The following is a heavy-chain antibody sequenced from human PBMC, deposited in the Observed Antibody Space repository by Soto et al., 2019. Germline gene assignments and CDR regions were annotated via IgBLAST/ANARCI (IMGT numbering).Heavy chain of an antibody. D-gene: IGHD3-22*01. V-gene: IGHV1-3*01. CDR1: GYTFTNHA. CDR2: INAGNGNT. CDR3: AREVDSSGYYPWFDP. J-gene: IGHJ5*02. Sequence: ASVKVSCKASGYTFTNHAIHWVRQAPGQGLEWMGWINAGNGNTKYSQKFQGRVTITRDTSASTAYMELSSLRSEDTAVYYCAREVDSSGYYPWFDPWGQGTLVTVSS.